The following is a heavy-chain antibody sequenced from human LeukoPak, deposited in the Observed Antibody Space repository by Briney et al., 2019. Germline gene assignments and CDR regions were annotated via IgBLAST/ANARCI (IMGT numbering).Heavy chain of an antibody. J-gene: IGHJ4*02. CDR2: ISGSGGST. CDR1: GFTFSSYA. CDR3: AKDPNYYDSSGYNY. D-gene: IGHD3-22*01. Sequence: GGSLRLSCAASGFTFSSYAMSWVRQAPGKGLEWVSAISGSGGSTYYADSVKGRFTISRDNSKNTLYLQMNSLRAEDTAVYNCAKDPNYYDSSGYNYWGQGTLVTVSS. V-gene: IGHV3-23*01.